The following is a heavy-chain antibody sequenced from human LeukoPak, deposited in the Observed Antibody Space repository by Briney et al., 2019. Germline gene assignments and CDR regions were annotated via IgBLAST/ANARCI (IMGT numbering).Heavy chain of an antibody. CDR2: ISAYNGHT. D-gene: IGHD6-19*01. Sequence: ASVKVSCKTSGFTFTNYGITWVRQAPRQGLEWMGWISAYNGHTNYAQKFQDRVTMTTDTSTSTAYMELRSLRSDDTAVYYCARDYSGWYGCFDPWGQGTLVTVSS. V-gene: IGHV1-18*01. J-gene: IGHJ5*02. CDR3: ARDYSGWYGCFDP. CDR1: GFTFTNYG.